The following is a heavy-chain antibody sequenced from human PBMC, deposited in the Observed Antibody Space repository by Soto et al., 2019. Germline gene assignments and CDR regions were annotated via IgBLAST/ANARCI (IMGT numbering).Heavy chain of an antibody. CDR2: IYPSDSDT. CDR3: ARGDSSDYSTATPADY. J-gene: IGHJ4*02. Sequence: GESLKISCSGSGYSFANYWIGWVRQMPGKGLEWMGIIYPSDSDTRYSPSFQGQVTISADKSISTAYLQWNSLKASDSAMYFCARGDSSDYSTATPADYWGQGTLVTVSS. V-gene: IGHV5-51*01. CDR1: GYSFANYW. D-gene: IGHD3-22*01.